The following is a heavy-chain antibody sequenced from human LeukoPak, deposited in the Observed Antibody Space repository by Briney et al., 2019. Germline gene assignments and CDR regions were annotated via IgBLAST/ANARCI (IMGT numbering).Heavy chain of an antibody. V-gene: IGHV4-34*01. J-gene: IGHJ4*02. CDR1: GGSFSGYY. D-gene: IGHD3-10*01. CDR3: ARNYGSGSLNFDY. Sequence: PSETLSLTCAVYGGSFSGYYWSWIRQPPGKGLEWMGEINHSGSTNYNPSLKSRVTISVDTSKNQLSLKLSSVTAADTAVYYCARNYGSGSLNFDYWGQGTLVTVSS. CDR2: INHSGST.